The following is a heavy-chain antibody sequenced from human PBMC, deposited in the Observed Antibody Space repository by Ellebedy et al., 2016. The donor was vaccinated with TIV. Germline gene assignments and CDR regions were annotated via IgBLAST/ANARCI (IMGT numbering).Heavy chain of an antibody. CDR2: ISYDGSNK. CDR1: GFTFSSYA. Sequence: GGSLRLSXAASGFTFSSYAMHWVRQAPGKGLEWVAVISYDGSNKYYADSVKGRFTISRDNSKNTLYLQMNSLRAEDTAVYYCARDHGDYVYYYYGMDVWGQGTTVTVSS. V-gene: IGHV3-30-3*01. D-gene: IGHD4-17*01. J-gene: IGHJ6*02. CDR3: ARDHGDYVYYYYGMDV.